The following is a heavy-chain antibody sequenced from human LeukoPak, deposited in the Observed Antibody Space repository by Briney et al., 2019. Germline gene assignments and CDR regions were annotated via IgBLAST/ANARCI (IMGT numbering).Heavy chain of an antibody. CDR2: IYTSGST. CDR3: ARTIHYYDSSGYPYNWFDP. D-gene: IGHD3-22*01. Sequence: SETLSLTCTVSGGSISSYYWSWIRQPPGKGLEWIGHIYTSGSTNYDPSLKSRVTISVDTSKNQFSLKLSSVTAADTAVYYCARTIHYYDSSGYPYNWFDPWGQGTLVTVSS. CDR1: GGSISSYY. V-gene: IGHV4-4*09. J-gene: IGHJ5*02.